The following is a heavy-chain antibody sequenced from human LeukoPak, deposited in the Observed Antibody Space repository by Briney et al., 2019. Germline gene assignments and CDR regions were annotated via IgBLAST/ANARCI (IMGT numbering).Heavy chain of an antibody. J-gene: IGHJ4*02. V-gene: IGHV1-2*02. Sequence: ASVKVSCKASGYTFTGYYIHWLRQAPGQGLEWMGWFNPNSGGTNYAPKFQGLVTISSDTSIAKAYMELNRLISDDTAVYYCARTKPPCTSCILLDYWGQGTMVTVSS. D-gene: IGHD2-2*01. CDR2: FNPNSGGT. CDR1: GYTFTGYY. CDR3: ARTKPPCTSCILLDY.